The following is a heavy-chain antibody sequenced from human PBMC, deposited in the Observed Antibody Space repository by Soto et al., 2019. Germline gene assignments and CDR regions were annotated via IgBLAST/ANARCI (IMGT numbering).Heavy chain of an antibody. D-gene: IGHD1-1*01. CDR1: GFDVTTNC. V-gene: IGHV3-53*01. J-gene: IGHJ4*02. CDR2: VCTGGAT. Sequence: PGGSLRLSCVGSGFDVTTNCMRWVRQAPGKGLECVSIVCTGGATHYAGSVKGRFTISRDRSKNTVHLQMNNVRAEDTAVYYCVRDKRTISGIFPGYWGQGTQVTVSS. CDR3: VRDKRTISGIFPGY.